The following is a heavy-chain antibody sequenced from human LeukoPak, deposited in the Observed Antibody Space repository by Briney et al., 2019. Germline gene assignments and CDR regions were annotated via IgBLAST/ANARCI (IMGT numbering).Heavy chain of an antibody. CDR3: ARGVYIAAAQYGY. Sequence: SETLSLTCPVSGGSLSSYFLGWVREPPGKGLEWIGYIYYSGTTNYNPSLKSRVTISVDTSKNQFSVKLSSVTAADTAVYYCARGVYIAAAQYGYWGRGTLVTVSS. J-gene: IGHJ4*02. CDR1: GGSLSSYF. CDR2: IYYSGTT. D-gene: IGHD6-13*01. V-gene: IGHV4-59*01.